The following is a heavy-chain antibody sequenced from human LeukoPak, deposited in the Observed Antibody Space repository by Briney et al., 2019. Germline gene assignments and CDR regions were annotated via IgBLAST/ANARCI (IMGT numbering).Heavy chain of an antibody. V-gene: IGHV4-59*08. Sequence: SETLSLTCTVSGGSISSYYWSWIRQPPGKGLEWIGYIYYSGSTNYNPSLKSRVTISVGTSKNQFSLKLSSVTAADTAVYYCARQIDYYDSSGYFPDLWGRGTLVTVSS. CDR3: ARQIDYYDSSGYFPDL. CDR1: GGSISSYY. J-gene: IGHJ2*01. D-gene: IGHD3-22*01. CDR2: IYYSGST.